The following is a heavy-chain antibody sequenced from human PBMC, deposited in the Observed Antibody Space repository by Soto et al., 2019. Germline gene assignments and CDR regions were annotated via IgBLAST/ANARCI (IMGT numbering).Heavy chain of an antibody. CDR2: MNPNSGNT. Sequence: ASVKVSCKASGYTFTSYDINWVRQATGQGLEWMGWMNPNSGNTGYAQKFQGRVTMTRNTSISTAYMELSSLRSEDTAVYYCARGFFKRYCSGGGCGRKSWFDPWGQGTLVTVSS. J-gene: IGHJ5*02. CDR1: GYTFTSYD. D-gene: IGHD2-15*01. V-gene: IGHV1-8*01. CDR3: ARGFFKRYCSGGGCGRKSWFDP.